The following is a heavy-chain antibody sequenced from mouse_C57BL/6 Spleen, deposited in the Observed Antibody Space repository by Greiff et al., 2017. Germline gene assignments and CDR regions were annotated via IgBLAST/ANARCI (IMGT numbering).Heavy chain of an antibody. V-gene: IGHV5-4*01. D-gene: IGHD2-4*01. CDR1: GFTFSSYA. J-gene: IGHJ2*01. CDR2: ISAGGSYT. CDR3: ARGPYYDSFDY. Sequence: EVQVVESGGGLVKPGGSLKLSCAASGFTFSSYAMSWVRQTPEQRLEWVATISAGGSYTYYPDNVKGQFTIARDNAKNSLYLQMSHLKSEDTAMYYCARGPYYDSFDYWGKGTTLTVSS.